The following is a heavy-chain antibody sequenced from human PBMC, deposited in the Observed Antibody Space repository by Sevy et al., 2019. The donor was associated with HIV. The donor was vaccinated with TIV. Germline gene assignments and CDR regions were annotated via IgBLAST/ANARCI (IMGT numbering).Heavy chain of an antibody. CDR3: ARDSARVIVPTAGFDS. CDR1: GFSVRSFS. V-gene: IGHV3-33*03. CDR2: LLYNVRTE. Sequence: GGSLRLSCSASGFSVRSFSMHWVRQAPGKGLEWVAALLYNVRTEEYADSVNGRFTISRDNSKNTLNLEMNSLRVEDTALYFCARDSARVIVPTAGFDSWGQGVLVTVSS. J-gene: IGHJ5*01. D-gene: IGHD2-15*01.